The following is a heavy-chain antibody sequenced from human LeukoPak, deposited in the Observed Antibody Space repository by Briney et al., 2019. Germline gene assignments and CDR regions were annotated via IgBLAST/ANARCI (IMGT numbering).Heavy chain of an antibody. CDR1: EFTFSHYE. D-gene: IGHD6-19*01. CDR3: ARAIAVAGTDY. V-gene: IGHV3-48*03. J-gene: IGHJ4*02. Sequence: GGSLRLSCAASEFTFSHYEVNWVRQAPGKGLEWVSYISSSGDTIYYADSVKGRFTIYRDNAKSTVYLQMNSLRVEDTAVYYCARAIAVAGTDYWGQGTLVTVSS. CDR2: ISSSGDTI.